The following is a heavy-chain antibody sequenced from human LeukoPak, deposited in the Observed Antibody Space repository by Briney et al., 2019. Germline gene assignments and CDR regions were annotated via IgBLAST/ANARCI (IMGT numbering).Heavy chain of an antibody. CDR1: GFTFSAYD. Sequence: GGSLRLSCAASGFTFSAYDMNWVRQATGKGLEWVSAIGTTDDTYYPGSMKGRFTISRDNAKNSLYLQMNSLRAEDTAVYYCTRDPRRLDYWGQGTLVTVSS. CDR2: IGTTDDT. CDR3: TRDPRRLDY. V-gene: IGHV3-13*01. J-gene: IGHJ4*02.